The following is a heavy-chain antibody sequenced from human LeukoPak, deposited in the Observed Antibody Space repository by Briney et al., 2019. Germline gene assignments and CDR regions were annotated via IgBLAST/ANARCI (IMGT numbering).Heavy chain of an antibody. J-gene: IGHJ6*03. Sequence: PSETLSLTCTVSGGSISSYYWSWIRQPPGKGLEWIGYIYYSGSTNYNPSLKSRVTISVDTSKNQFSLKLSSVTAADTAVYYCARDLKKNTQQDYYYYYMDVWGKGTTVTVSS. D-gene: IGHD1-1*01. CDR3: ARDLKKNTQQDYYYYYMDV. CDR2: IYYSGST. V-gene: IGHV4-59*01. CDR1: GGSISSYY.